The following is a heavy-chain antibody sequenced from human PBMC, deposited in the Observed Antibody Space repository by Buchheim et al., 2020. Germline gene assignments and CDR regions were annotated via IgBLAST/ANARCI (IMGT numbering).Heavy chain of an antibody. Sequence: EEQLVESGGGLVQPGGSLRLSCADSGFMVNTYWMSWVRQAPGKGLEWVANINEDGSQRNYIVSVKGRFTISRDNAKNSLYLQMNSLRDEDTAVYYCARDPGSSTSGDFWGQGTL. V-gene: IGHV3-7*01. CDR2: INEDGSQR. J-gene: IGHJ4*02. CDR3: ARDPGSSTSGDF. D-gene: IGHD3-10*01. CDR1: GFMVNTYW.